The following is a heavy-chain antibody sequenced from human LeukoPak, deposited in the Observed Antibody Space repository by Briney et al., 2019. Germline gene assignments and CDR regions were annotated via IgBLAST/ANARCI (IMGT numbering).Heavy chain of an antibody. CDR1: GFTFSSYS. Sequence: PGGSLRLSCAASGFTFSSYSMNWVRQAPGKGLEWVSSISSSSSYIYYADSVKGRFTISRDDAKNSLYLQMNSLRAADTAVYYCAREGGGTTVSPWYYYYMDVWGKGTTVTVSS. V-gene: IGHV3-21*01. CDR3: AREGGGTTVSPWYYYYMDV. CDR2: ISSSSSYI. J-gene: IGHJ6*03. D-gene: IGHD4-17*01.